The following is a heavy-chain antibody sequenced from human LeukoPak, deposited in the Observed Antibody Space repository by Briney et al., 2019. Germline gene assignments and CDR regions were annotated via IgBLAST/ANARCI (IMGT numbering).Heavy chain of an antibody. V-gene: IGHV1-69*13. D-gene: IGHD3-16*01. CDR1: GGTFSSYA. J-gene: IGHJ6*03. Sequence: SVKVSCKASGGTFSSYAISWVRQAPGQGLEWMGGIIPIFGTANYAQKFQGRVTITADESTSTAYMELSSLRSEDTAVYYCARGIPQGGYYYYYMDVWGKGTTVNVSS. CDR2: IIPIFGTA. CDR3: ARGIPQGGYYYYYMDV.